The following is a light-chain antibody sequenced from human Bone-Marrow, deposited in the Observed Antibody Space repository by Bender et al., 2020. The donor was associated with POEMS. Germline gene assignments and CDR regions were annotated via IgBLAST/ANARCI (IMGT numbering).Light chain of an antibody. CDR2: EVF. V-gene: IGLV2-8*01. Sequence: QSALTQPPSASGFPGQSVTISCTGTSSDVGSVSWYQHHPGKAPKLIIHEVFKRPSGVPDRFSGSKSGTSASLAITGLQSDDEAIYFCVAWDASLNGWVFGGGTKLTVL. J-gene: IGLJ3*02. CDR3: VAWDASLNGWV. CDR1: SSDVGS.